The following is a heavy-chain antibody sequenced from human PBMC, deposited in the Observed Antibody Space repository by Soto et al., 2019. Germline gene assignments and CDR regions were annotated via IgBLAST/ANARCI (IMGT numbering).Heavy chain of an antibody. CDR1: GGSISSGGYY. CDR3: ARVAVMVREGSVPVYNWFDP. J-gene: IGHJ5*02. D-gene: IGHD3-10*01. Sequence: QVQLQESGPGLVKPSQTLSLTCTVSGGSISSGGYYWSWIRQHPGKGLEWIGYIYYSGSTYYNPSLKSRVTISVDTSKNQFSRKLSSVTAADTAVYYCARVAVMVREGSVPVYNWFDPWGQGTLVTVSS. CDR2: IYYSGST. V-gene: IGHV4-31*03.